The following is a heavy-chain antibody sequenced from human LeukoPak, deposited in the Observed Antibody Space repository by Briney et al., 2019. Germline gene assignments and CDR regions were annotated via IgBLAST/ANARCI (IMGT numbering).Heavy chain of an antibody. V-gene: IGHV4-34*01. Sequence: SETLSLTCAVYGGSFSGYYWSWIRQPPGKGLEWIGEINHNGSTNYNPSLKSRVTISVDTSKNQFSLKLSSVTAADTAVYYCARGSTYYDYVWESYRYAVRNWFDPWGQGTLVTVSS. CDR2: INHNGST. CDR1: GGSFSGYY. CDR3: ARGSTYYDYVWESYRYAVRNWFDP. J-gene: IGHJ5*02. D-gene: IGHD3-16*02.